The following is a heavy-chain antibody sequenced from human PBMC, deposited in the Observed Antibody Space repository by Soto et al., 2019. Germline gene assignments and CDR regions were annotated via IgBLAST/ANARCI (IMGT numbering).Heavy chain of an antibody. D-gene: IGHD1-20*01. CDR3: ARAASRITGTTPLDP. CDR2: IYYSGST. CDR1: GGSISSGSYY. Sequence: PSETLSLTCTVSGGSISSGSYYWSWIRQPPGKGLEWIGYIYYSGSTNYNPSLKSRVTISVDTSKNQFSLKLSSVTAADTAVYYCARAASRITGTTPLDPWGQGTLVTVSS. J-gene: IGHJ5*02. V-gene: IGHV4-61*01.